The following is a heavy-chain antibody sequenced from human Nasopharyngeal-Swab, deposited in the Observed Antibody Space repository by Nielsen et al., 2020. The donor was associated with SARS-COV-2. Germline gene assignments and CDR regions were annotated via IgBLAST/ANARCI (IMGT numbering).Heavy chain of an antibody. CDR3: ARDTDFDY. D-gene: IGHD4-11*01. J-gene: IGHJ4*02. CDR2: INSDGTIT. Sequence: GESLKISCAAFGFTISGYWMHWVRQVPGKGLVWVSRINSDGTITSYADSVRGRFTTSRDNAKNTLYLQMNSLGVEDTGVYHCARDTDFDYWGQGTPVTVSS. CDR1: GFTISGYW. V-gene: IGHV3-74*01.